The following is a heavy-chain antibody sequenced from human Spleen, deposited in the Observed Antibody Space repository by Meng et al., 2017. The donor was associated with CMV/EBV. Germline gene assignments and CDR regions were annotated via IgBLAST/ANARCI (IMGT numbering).Heavy chain of an antibody. J-gene: IGHJ4*02. CDR1: GFTFSGYS. CDR2: ISSSSRYI. CDR3: ATRMGTGYTND. V-gene: IGHV3-21*01. Sequence: RGSLRLSCAASGFTFSGYSMNWVRQAPGKGLEWVSMISSSSRYIYYADSVKGRFTISRDNADNSLYLQMNNLRADDTAVYYCATRMGTGYTNDWGQGTLVTVSS. D-gene: IGHD6-13*01.